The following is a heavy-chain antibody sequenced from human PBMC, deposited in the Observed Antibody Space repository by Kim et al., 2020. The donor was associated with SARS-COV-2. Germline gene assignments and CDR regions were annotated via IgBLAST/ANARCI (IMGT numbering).Heavy chain of an antibody. D-gene: IGHD6-13*01. Sequence: SETLSLTCAVYGGSFRGYYWNWIRQSPGKGLEWIGEINHSGSTHYNPSLRSRVTISVDTSKNQFSLKLTSVTAADTAIYYCARVEAGGGGLAAGGTDYWGPGTLVTVSS. V-gene: IGHV4-34*01. CDR1: GGSFRGYY. CDR3: ARVEAGGGGLAAGGTDY. J-gene: IGHJ4*02. CDR2: INHSGST.